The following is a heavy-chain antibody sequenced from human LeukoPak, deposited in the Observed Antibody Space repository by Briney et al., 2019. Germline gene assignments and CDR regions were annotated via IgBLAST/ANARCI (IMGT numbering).Heavy chain of an antibody. J-gene: IGHJ4*02. Sequence: PSETLSLTCAVSGYSISSGYYWGWIQQPPGKGLEWIGSIYHSGSTYYNPSLKSRVTISVDTSKNQFSLKLSSVTAADTAVYYCARRMGDIVVVPAAPNYFDYWGQGTLVTVSS. CDR1: GYSISSGYY. D-gene: IGHD2-2*01. V-gene: IGHV4-38-2*01. CDR2: IYHSGST. CDR3: ARRMGDIVVVPAAPNYFDY.